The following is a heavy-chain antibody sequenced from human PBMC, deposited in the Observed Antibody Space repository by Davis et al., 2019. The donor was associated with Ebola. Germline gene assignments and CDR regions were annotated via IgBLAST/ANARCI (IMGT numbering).Heavy chain of an antibody. V-gene: IGHV5-51*01. CDR2: IYPGDSDT. Sequence: GESLKISCRGSGYSFTSFWIGWVRQTPAKGLEWVGIIYPGDSDTRYSPAFQGQVTISVDKSISTAYLQWNSLKASDTAMYYCARPPYSAKRNYYYGMDVWGQGTTVTVSS. J-gene: IGHJ6*02. CDR1: GYSFTSFW. D-gene: IGHD5-12*01. CDR3: ARPPYSAKRNYYYGMDV.